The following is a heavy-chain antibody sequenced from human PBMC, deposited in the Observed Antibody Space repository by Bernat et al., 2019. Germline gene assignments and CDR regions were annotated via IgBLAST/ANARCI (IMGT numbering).Heavy chain of an antibody. CDR1: GFTFSNYR. Sequence: VQLVESGGGVVQPGRSLRLSCTTSGFTFSNYRMSWVRQAPGKGREWVANIKQDGSEKYYLASVRGLFTISRDNAKNSLYLQMNSLRAEDTALYYCAKDNWNQRGVDGFDVWGQGTMVTVSS. J-gene: IGHJ3*01. D-gene: IGHD1-20*01. V-gene: IGHV3-7*03. CDR2: IKQDGSEK. CDR3: AKDNWNQRGVDGFDV.